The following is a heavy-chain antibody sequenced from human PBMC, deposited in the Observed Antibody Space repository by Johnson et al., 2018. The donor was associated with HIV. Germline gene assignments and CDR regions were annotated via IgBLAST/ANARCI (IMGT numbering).Heavy chain of an antibody. CDR2: INWNGGST. CDR3: ARGSIMITFGGVIPDAFDI. V-gene: IGHV3-20*04. CDR1: GFTFEDYG. D-gene: IGHD3-16*02. Sequence: VQLVESGGGAVRPGGSLRLSCVVSGFTFEDYGMSWVRQAPGKGLEWVSAINWNGGSTTYADSVKGRFIISRDNAKNSLYLQMNSLRAEDTALYYCARGSIMITFGGVIPDAFDIWGQGTLVIVSS. J-gene: IGHJ3*02.